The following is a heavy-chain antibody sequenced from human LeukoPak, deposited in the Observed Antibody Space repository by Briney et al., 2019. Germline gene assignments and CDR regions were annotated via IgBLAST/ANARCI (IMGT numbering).Heavy chain of an antibody. CDR2: IRSNTYGGTG. CDR3: SRDQYRYNYGSGSSGLFDY. Sequence: GGSLRLSCAASGFTFSAYNMNWVRRTPGKGLEWVGFIRSNTYGGTGEYAASVKGRFTISRDDSKSIAYLQMNSLKTEDTAVYYCSRDQYRYNYGSGSSGLFDYWGQGTLVTVSS. CDR1: GFTFSAYN. J-gene: IGHJ4*02. D-gene: IGHD3-10*01. V-gene: IGHV3-49*04.